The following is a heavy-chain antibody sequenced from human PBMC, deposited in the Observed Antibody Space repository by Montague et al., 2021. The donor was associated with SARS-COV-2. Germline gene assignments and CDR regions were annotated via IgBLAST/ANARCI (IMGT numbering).Heavy chain of an antibody. CDR2: INSDGSST. CDR3: ARSGQQLVHPLATLYYYYGMDV. J-gene: IGHJ6*02. D-gene: IGHD6-13*01. CDR1: GFTFSSYW. Sequence: SISISFAASGFTFSSYWMHWVRQAPGKGLAWVSRINSDGSSTSYADSVKGRFTISRDNAKNTLYLQMNSLRAEDTAVYYCARSGQQLVHPLATLYYYYGMDVWGQGTTVTVSS. V-gene: IGHV3-74*01.